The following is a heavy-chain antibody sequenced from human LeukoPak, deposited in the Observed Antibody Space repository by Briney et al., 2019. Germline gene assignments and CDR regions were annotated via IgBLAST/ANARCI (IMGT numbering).Heavy chain of an antibody. CDR3: ARDSYISPGTGGSLDY. CDR1: GFTFSSYA. V-gene: IGHV3-30-3*01. CDR2: ISYDGSNK. D-gene: IGHD2-8*02. Sequence: GGSLRLSCAASGFTFSSYAMHWVRQAPGKGLEWVAVISYDGSNKYYADSVKGRFTISRDNSKNTLYLQMNSLRTEDTAVYYCARDSYISPGTGGSLDYWGQGTLVTVSS. J-gene: IGHJ4*02.